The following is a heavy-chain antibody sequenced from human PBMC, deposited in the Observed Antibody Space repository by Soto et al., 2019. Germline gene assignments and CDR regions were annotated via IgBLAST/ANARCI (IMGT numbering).Heavy chain of an antibody. CDR1: GGSISSGGYY. J-gene: IGHJ5*02. CDR2: IYYSGST. V-gene: IGHV4-31*03. D-gene: IGHD3-10*01. CDR3: ARGPDYYGSGSSPGWFDP. Sequence: SETLSLTCTVSGGSISSGGYYWSWIRQHPGKGLEWIGYIYYSGSTYYNPSLKSRVTISVDTSKNQFSLKLSSVTAADTAVYYCARGPDYYGSGSSPGWFDPWGQGTLVTVSS.